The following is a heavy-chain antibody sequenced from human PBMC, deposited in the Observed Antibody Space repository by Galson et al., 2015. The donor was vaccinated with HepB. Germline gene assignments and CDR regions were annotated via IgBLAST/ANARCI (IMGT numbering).Heavy chain of an antibody. V-gene: IGHV3-73*01. J-gene: IGHJ6*02. CDR2: IRSKANSYAT. CDR1: GFTFSGSA. Sequence: SLRLSCAASGFTFSGSAMHWVRQASGKGLEWVGRIRSKANSYATAYAASVKGRFTISRDDSKNTAYLQMNSLKTEDTAVYYCTRSPRGYSYGNYYYYGMDVWGQGTTVTVSS. CDR3: TRSPRGYSYGNYYYYGMDV. D-gene: IGHD5-18*01.